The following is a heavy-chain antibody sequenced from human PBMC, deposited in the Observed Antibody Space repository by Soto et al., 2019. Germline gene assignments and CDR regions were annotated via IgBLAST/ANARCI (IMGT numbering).Heavy chain of an antibody. D-gene: IGHD3-3*01. CDR1: GGSISSGDYY. J-gene: IGHJ6*02. Sequence: QVQLQESGPGLVKPSQTLSLTCTVSGGSISSGDYYWSWIRQPPGKGLEWIGYIYYSGSTYYNPSLKSRVTISVDTSKNQFSLKLSSVTAADTAVYHCARVPTTITNYYGMDVWGQGTTVTVSS. CDR2: IYYSGST. CDR3: ARVPTTITNYYGMDV. V-gene: IGHV4-30-4*01.